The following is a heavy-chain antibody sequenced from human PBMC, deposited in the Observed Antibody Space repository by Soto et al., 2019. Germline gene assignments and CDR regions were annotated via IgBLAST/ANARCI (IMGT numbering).Heavy chain of an antibody. CDR2: IIPILGIA. V-gene: IGHV1-69*04. Sequence: ASVKVSCKASGGTFSSYTISWVRQAPGQGLEWMGRIIPILGIANYAQKFQGRVTITADKSTSTAYMELSSLRSEDTAVYYCAREAYCGGDCYSYDYYYGMDVWGQGTTVTVSS. CDR3: AREAYCGGDCYSYDYYYGMDV. D-gene: IGHD2-21*02. J-gene: IGHJ6*02. CDR1: GGTFSSYT.